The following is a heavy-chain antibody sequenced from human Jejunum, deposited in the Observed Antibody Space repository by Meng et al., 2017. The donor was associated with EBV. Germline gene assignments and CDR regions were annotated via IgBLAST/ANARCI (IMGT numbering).Heavy chain of an antibody. J-gene: IGHJ4*02. CDR2: TSHRGIT. V-gene: IGHV4-4*02. CDR3: ARASWERLLEY. Sequence: QVQLQESGARLVKPSGALSLTCGVSGDSVSTDTWWSWVRQSPGKGLEWIGETSHRGITYYNPSLESRVTISIDTSKSQFSLRLRSVTAADTAVYYCARASWERLLEYWGQGTLVTVSP. CDR1: GDSVSTDTW. D-gene: IGHD1-26*01.